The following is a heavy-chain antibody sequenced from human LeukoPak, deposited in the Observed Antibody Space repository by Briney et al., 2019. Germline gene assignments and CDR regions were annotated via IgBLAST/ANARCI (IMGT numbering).Heavy chain of an antibody. Sequence: GGSLRLSCAASGFTFSGSAMHWVRQASGKGLEWVGRIRSKANSYATAYAASVKGRFTISRDDSRNTAYLQMNSLKTEDTAVYYCTVTMVRGAPRGAFDIWGQGTMVTVSS. CDR3: TVTMVRGAPRGAFDI. D-gene: IGHD3-10*01. CDR1: GFTFSGSA. CDR2: IRSKANSYAT. V-gene: IGHV3-73*01. J-gene: IGHJ3*02.